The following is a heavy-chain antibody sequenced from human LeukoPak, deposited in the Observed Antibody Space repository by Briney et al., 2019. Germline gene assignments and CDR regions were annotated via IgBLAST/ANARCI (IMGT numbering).Heavy chain of an antibody. J-gene: IGHJ4*02. CDR2: IYHSGST. V-gene: IGHV4-38-2*02. CDR3: ARVSPKMGGEDY. Sequence: SETLSLTCTVSGYSISSGYYWGWIRQPPGKGLEWIGSIYHSGSTYYNPSLKSRVTISVDTSKNQFSLKLSSVTAADTAVYYCARVSPKMGGEDYWGQGTLVTVSS. CDR1: GYSISSGYY. D-gene: IGHD3-16*01.